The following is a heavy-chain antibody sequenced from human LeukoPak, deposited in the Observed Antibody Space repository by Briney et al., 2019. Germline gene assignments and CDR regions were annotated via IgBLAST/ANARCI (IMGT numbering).Heavy chain of an antibody. Sequence: SETLSLTCTVSGGSISTYYWSWIRQPPGKGLEWLGYIYYRGSTNYNPSLKSRVAISVDTSKNQLSLKLSSVTAADTAVYYCARHKRGGPHWFDPWGQGTLVTVSS. CDR1: GGSISTYY. V-gene: IGHV4-59*01. J-gene: IGHJ5*02. D-gene: IGHD1-1*01. CDR3: ARHKRGGPHWFDP. CDR2: IYYRGST.